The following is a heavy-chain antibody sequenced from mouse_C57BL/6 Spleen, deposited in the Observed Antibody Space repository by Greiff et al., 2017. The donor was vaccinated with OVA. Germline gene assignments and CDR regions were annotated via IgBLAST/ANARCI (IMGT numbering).Heavy chain of an antibody. J-gene: IGHJ2*01. Sequence: VQLQQSGAELVKPGASVKLSCKASGYTFTSYWMHWVKQRPGQGLEWIGMIHPNSGSTNYNEKFKSKATLTVDKSASTAYMQLSSLTSEDSAVYYCARSEALYYFDYWGQGTTLTVSS. CDR1: GYTFTSYW. CDR2: IHPNSGST. V-gene: IGHV1-64*01. CDR3: ARSEALYYFDY. D-gene: IGHD1-1*02.